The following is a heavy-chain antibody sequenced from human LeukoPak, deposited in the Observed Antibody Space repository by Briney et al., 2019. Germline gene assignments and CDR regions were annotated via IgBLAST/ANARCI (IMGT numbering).Heavy chain of an antibody. D-gene: IGHD1-26*01. V-gene: IGHV1-69*06. CDR2: IIPIFGTA. CDR3: ARGIVGATGYFDY. J-gene: IGHJ4*02. Sequence: ASVKVSCKASGGTFNSYPISWVRQAPGQGLEWMGGIIPIFGTANYAQKFQGRVTITADKSTSTAYMELSSLRSEDMAVYYCARGIVGATGYFDYWGQGTLVTVSS. CDR1: GGTFNSYP.